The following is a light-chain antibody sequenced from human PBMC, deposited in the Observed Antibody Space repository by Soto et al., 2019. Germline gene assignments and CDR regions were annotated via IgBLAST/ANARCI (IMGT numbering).Light chain of an antibody. CDR2: EVS. V-gene: IGLV2-14*01. CDR1: GSDVGGYNY. J-gene: IGLJ1*01. Sequence: QSALTQPASVSGSPGQSITISCTGTGSDVGGYNYVSWYQQHPDNAPKLIIYEVSNRPSGVSNRFSASKSDNTASLTISGLQAEDEADYYCSSKTRSTSPYVFGTGTK. CDR3: SSKTRSTSPYV.